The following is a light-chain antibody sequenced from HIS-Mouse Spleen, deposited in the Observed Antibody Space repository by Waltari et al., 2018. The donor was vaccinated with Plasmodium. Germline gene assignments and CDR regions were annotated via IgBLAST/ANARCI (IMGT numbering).Light chain of an antibody. CDR1: ALPKQY. CDR3: QSADSSGTYPV. J-gene: IGLJ3*02. Sequence: SYELTQPPSVSVSPGQTARTPCSAYALPKQYAYWYQQKPGQAPVLVIYKDRERPSGCPERFSGSSSGTTVTLTISGVQAEDEADYYCQSADSSGTYPVFGGGTKLTVL. CDR2: KDR. V-gene: IGLV3-25*03.